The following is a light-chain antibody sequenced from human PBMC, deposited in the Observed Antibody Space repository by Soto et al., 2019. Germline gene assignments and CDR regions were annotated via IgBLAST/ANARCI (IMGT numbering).Light chain of an antibody. CDR3: QQYGSSHRT. CDR2: GAS. J-gene: IGKJ1*01. CDR1: QSVSSSY. V-gene: IGKV3-20*01. Sequence: EIVLTQSPGTLSLSPGERATLSCRASQSVSSSYLAWYQQKPGQAPRLLIYGASSRATGIPDRFSGSESETDFTLTISRLEPEDFAVYYCQQYGSSHRTFGQGTKVDIK.